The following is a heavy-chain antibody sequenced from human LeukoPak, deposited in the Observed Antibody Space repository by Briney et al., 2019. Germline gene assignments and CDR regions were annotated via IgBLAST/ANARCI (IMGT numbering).Heavy chain of an antibody. CDR1: GYSFTSYW. D-gene: IGHD3-9*01. Sequence: GESLKISCKGSGYSFTSYWIGWVRQMPGKGLEWMGIIYPGGSDTRYSPSFQGQVTISADKSISTAYLQGSSLKASDTAMYYCARAARGVLRYQPLDYWGQGALVTVSS. V-gene: IGHV5-51*01. CDR3: ARAARGVLRYQPLDY. CDR2: IYPGGSDT. J-gene: IGHJ4*02.